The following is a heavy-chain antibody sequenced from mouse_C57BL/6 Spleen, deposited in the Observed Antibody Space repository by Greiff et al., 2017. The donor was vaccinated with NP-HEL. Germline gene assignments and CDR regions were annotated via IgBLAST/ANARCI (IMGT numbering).Heavy chain of an antibody. Sequence: EVQLQQSGPELVKPGASVKIPCKASGYTFTDYNMDWVKQSHGKSLEWIGDINPNNGGTIYNQKFKGKATLTVDKSSSTAYMELRSLTSDDTSVYYCARTGYSCSSYEAYWGQGTLVTVSA. D-gene: IGHD1-1*01. CDR2: INPNNGGT. V-gene: IGHV1-18*01. J-gene: IGHJ3*01. CDR1: GYTFTDYN. CDR3: ARTGYSCSSYEAY.